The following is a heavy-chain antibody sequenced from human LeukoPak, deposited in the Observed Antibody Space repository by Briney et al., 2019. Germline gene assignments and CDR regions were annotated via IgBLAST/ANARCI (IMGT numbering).Heavy chain of an antibody. V-gene: IGHV3-23*01. CDR3: AKGGDITRVRGVIKCLMLGYFDY. D-gene: IGHD3-10*01. CDR2: IIGSGGST. Sequence: GGSLRLSCAASGFTFSSYAMSWVRQAPGKGLEWVSDIIGSGGSTYYADSVKSRVTISRDKSQNTLYLQMNSLRAENTAVYYCAKGGDITRVRGVIKCLMLGYFDYWGQGTLVTVSS. CDR1: GFTFSSYA. J-gene: IGHJ4*02.